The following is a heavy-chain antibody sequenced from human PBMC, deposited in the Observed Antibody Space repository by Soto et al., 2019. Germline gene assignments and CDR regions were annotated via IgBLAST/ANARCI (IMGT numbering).Heavy chain of an antibody. V-gene: IGHV1-18*01. CDR3: ARGRDYYDSSGYYSGAFDI. CDR2: ISAYNGNT. J-gene: IGHJ3*02. CDR1: GYTFTSYG. D-gene: IGHD3-22*01. Sequence: ASVKVSCKASGYTFTSYGISWVRQAPGQGLEWMGWISAYNGNTNYAQKLQGRVTMTTDTSTSTAYMELRSLRSDDTAVYYCARGRDYYDSSGYYSGAFDIWGQGTMVTV.